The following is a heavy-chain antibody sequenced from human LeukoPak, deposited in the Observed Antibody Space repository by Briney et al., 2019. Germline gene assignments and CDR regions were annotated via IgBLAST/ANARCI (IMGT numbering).Heavy chain of an antibody. CDR1: GFTFSSYG. CDR3: ARDRRDILTGYYRLDAFDI. J-gene: IGHJ3*02. V-gene: IGHV3-33*01. CDR2: IWYDGSNK. D-gene: IGHD3-9*01. Sequence: GGSLRLSCAASGFTFSSYGMHWVRQAPGKGLEWVAVIWYDGSNKYYADSVKGQFTISRDNSKNTLYLQMNSLRAEDTAVYYCARDRRDILTGYYRLDAFDIWGQGTMVTVSS.